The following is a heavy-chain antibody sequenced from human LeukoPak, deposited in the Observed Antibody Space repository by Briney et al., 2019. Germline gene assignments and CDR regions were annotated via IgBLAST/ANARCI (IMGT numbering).Heavy chain of an antibody. D-gene: IGHD5-12*01. J-gene: IGHJ4*02. CDR2: FDPEDGET. Sequence: GASVKVSCKISGYTLTEISMHWVRQAPGKGLEWMGGFDPEDGETIHAQKFQGRVTMTEDTSTDTAYMELSSLRSEDTAVYYCARDSGYFPFDYWGQGTLVTISS. CDR1: GYTLTEIS. CDR3: ARDSGYFPFDY. V-gene: IGHV1-24*01.